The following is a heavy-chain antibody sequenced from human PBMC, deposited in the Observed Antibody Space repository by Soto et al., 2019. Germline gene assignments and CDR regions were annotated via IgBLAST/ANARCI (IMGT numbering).Heavy chain of an antibody. CDR3: ARIPRYSSLPVSPSPYYFDY. CDR1: GFSLSNARIG. V-gene: IGHV2-26*01. J-gene: IGHJ4*02. D-gene: IGHD6-19*01. CDR2: IFSNDEK. Sequence: QVTLRESGPVLVKPTETLTLTCTVFGFSLSNARIGVSWIRQPPGKALEWLAHIFSNDEKSYSTSLQSRLTISKDTSKSQVVLTMTNMDPVDTATYYCARIPRYSSLPVSPSPYYFDYWGQGTLVTVSS.